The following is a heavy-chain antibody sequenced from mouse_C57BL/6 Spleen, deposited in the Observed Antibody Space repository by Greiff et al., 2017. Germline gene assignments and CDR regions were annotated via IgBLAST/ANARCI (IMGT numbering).Heavy chain of an antibody. D-gene: IGHD1-1*01. Sequence: EVQLVESGGGLVQPGGSLSLSCAASGFTFTDYYMSWVRQPPGKALEWLGFIRNKANGYTTEYSASVKGRFTISRDNSQSILYLQMNALRAEDSATYYCARYFTTVGDYFDYGGQGTTLTVSS. CDR3: ARYFTTVGDYFDY. CDR2: IRNKANGYTT. CDR1: GFTFTDYY. V-gene: IGHV7-3*01. J-gene: IGHJ2*01.